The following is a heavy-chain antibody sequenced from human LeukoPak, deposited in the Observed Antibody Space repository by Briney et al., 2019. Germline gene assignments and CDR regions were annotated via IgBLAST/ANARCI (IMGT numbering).Heavy chain of an antibody. V-gene: IGHV1-8*01. CDR3: ARGPPNWGYDY. CDR2: MSPNSGDT. J-gene: IGHJ4*02. Sequence: GASVTVSFKASGYTFTIYDFNWVRQATGQRPEWMGWMSPNSGDTGYAQKFQDRVTMTRNTSISTAYMELSSLRSDDTAVYYCARGPPNWGYDYWGPGTLVTVSS. CDR1: GYTFTIYD. D-gene: IGHD7-27*01.